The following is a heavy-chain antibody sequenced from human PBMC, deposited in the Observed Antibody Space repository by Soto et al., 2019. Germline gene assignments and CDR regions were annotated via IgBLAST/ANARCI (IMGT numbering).Heavy chain of an antibody. CDR1: VFTFSTYS. D-gene: IGHD2-21*01. V-gene: IGHV3-48*02. J-gene: IGHJ5*02. CDR3: AKLPLLRVVDNWFAP. Sequence: GGSLRLSCVGSVFTFSTYSMNWVRQAPGKGLEWIAFISSSGSTITYADSAKGRFTISRENAKNSVYLQMNSLRDEDTALYYCAKLPLLRVVDNWFAPWGQGTQVTVSS. CDR2: ISSSGSTI.